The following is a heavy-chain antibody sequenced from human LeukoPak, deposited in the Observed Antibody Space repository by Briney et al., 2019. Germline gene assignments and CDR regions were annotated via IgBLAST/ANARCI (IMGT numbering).Heavy chain of an antibody. J-gene: IGHJ4*02. D-gene: IGHD1-26*01. CDR3: AKDFNRAAVGDAIYYFDY. CDR1: GFTFSSDG. V-gene: IGHV3-33*06. Sequence: GGSLRLSCAASGFTFSSDGMHWVRQAPGKGLEWGGVMWYDGSNKYYADSVKGRFTIYRDNSKNTLYLQRNSLRAEDTAVYYCAKDFNRAAVGDAIYYFDYWGQGTLVTVSS. CDR2: MWYDGSNK.